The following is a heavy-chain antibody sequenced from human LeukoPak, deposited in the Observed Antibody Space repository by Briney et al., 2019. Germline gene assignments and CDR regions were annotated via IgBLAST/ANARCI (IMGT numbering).Heavy chain of an antibody. V-gene: IGHV3-15*07. CDR3: ATDFYDTT. CDR2: IRRNSDGGTI. CDR1: GFSFSDAW. D-gene: IGHD3-22*01. Sequence: GGSLRLSCATSGFSFSDAWMNWVRQAPGKGLEWVGRIRRNSDGGTIDYAAPVKGRFALSRDDSKNTLYLHMSSLQTEDTAVYYCATDFYDTTWGQGTLVAVSS. J-gene: IGHJ5*02.